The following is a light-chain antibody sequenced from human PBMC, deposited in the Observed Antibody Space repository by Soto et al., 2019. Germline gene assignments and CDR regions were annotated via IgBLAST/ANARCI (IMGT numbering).Light chain of an antibody. V-gene: IGKV3-15*01. CDR2: GAS. Sequence: EIVMTQSPATLSVSPGERATLSCRASQSVSSNLAWYQQKPGQAPRLLIYGASTRATGIPARFSGSRSGTELTLTISSLQSEDFVVYYCQHYNNWPPWTFGQGTKVEIK. CDR3: QHYNNWPPWT. J-gene: IGKJ1*01. CDR1: QSVSSN.